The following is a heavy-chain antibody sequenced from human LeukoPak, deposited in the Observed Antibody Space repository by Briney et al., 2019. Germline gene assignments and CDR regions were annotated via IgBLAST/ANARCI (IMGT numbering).Heavy chain of an antibody. CDR1: GFTFSSYE. CDR2: ISSSGSTI. J-gene: IGHJ4*02. Sequence: GGSLRLSCAASGFTFSSYEMNWVRQAPGKGLEWVSYISSSGSTIYYADSVKGRFTISRDNAKNSLYLQMNSLRAKDTAVYYCARDELEYCSGGSCYYDYWGQGTLVTVSS. V-gene: IGHV3-48*03. CDR3: ARDELEYCSGGSCYYDY. D-gene: IGHD2-15*01.